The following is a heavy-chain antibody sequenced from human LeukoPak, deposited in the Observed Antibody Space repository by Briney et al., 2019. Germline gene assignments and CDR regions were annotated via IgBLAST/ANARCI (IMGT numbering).Heavy chain of an antibody. D-gene: IGHD3-9*01. CDR3: AKDLGKYFDWLEVGPFDY. V-gene: IGHV3-23*01. CDR1: GLTFSSYA. Sequence: GGSLRLSCAASGLTFSSYAMSWVRQAPGKGLEWVSAISGSGGSTYYADSVKGRFTISRDNSKNTLYLQMNSLRAEDTAVYYCAKDLGKYFDWLEVGPFDYWGQGTLVTVSS. J-gene: IGHJ4*02. CDR2: ISGSGGST.